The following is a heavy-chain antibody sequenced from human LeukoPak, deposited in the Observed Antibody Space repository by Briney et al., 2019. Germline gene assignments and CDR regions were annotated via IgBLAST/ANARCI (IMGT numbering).Heavy chain of an antibody. CDR3: ARVVGSSWFHADY. CDR2: ISWNSGSI. J-gene: IGHJ4*02. V-gene: IGHV3-9*01. CDR1: GFTLDDYA. Sequence: GGSLRLSCAASGFTLDDYAMHWVRQAPGKGLEWVSGISWNSGSIGYADSVKGRFTISRGNAKNSLYLQMNSLRAEDTAVYYCARVVGSSWFHADYWGQGTLVTVSS. D-gene: IGHD6-13*01.